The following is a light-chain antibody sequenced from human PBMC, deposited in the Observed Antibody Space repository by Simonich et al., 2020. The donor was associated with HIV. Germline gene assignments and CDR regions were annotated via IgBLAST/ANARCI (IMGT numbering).Light chain of an antibody. J-gene: IGLJ3*02. CDR2: EDK. V-gene: IGLV6-57*03. Sequence: NFMLTQPHSGSESPGKTVTISCTRSSGSIASNYVQWYQQRPGSAPTTVIYEDKQRPSGVPDRFSGSIDTSSNSASLTIAGLKTEDDADYYCQSYNNPNQVFGGGTKLTVL. CDR1: SGSIASNY. CDR3: QSYNNPNQV.